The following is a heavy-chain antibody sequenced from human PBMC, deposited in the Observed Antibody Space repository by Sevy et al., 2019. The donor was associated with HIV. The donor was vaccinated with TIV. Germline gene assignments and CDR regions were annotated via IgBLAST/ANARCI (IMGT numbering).Heavy chain of an antibody. J-gene: IGHJ4*02. D-gene: IGHD3-10*01. CDR1: GVSITSGNSY. CDR2: IFYNGNT. V-gene: IGHV4-61*01. CDR3: ARGLNYYVSGSFDY. Sequence: SETLSLTCSVSGVSITSGNSYWSWIRQPPGKGLEWIGYIFYNGNTNYNPTLEIRVTMSVDTSNSQFSLSLGSVTAADTAVYYCARGLNYYVSGSFDYWGQGTLVTVSS.